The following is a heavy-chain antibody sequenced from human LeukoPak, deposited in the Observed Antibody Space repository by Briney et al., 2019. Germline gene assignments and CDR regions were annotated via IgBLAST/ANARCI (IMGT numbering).Heavy chain of an antibody. D-gene: IGHD1-1*01. Sequence: GGSLRLSCAASGFTFDDYGMSWVRQAPGKGLEWVSGINWNGGSTGYADSVKGRFTISRDNAKNSLYLQMNSLRAEDTAVYYCASNTLDPTYYYMDVWGKGTTVTISS. CDR3: ASNTLDPTYYYMDV. CDR2: INWNGGST. CDR1: GFTFDDYG. V-gene: IGHV3-20*04. J-gene: IGHJ6*03.